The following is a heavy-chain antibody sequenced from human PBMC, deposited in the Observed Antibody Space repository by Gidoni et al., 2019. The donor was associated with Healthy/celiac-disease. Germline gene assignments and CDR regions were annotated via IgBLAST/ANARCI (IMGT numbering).Heavy chain of an antibody. D-gene: IGHD3-3*01. Sequence: QVQLVESGGGLVKPGGSLRLSFPASGFTFSAYYLSWIRQAPGKGLEWVSYISSSGSTIYYADAVKGRFTISRDNAKNSLYLQMNSLRAEDTAVYYCARDLVRFPWAGSYYGMDVWGQGTTVTVSS. CDR3: ARDLVRFPWAGSYYGMDV. V-gene: IGHV3-11*01. CDR2: ISSSGSTI. J-gene: IGHJ6*02. CDR1: GFTFSAYY.